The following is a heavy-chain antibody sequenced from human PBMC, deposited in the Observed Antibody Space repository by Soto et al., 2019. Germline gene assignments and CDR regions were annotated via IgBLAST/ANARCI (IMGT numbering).Heavy chain of an antibody. CDR3: IKVLTRGVGVPRFYFDS. CDR1: GFTFSNDW. J-gene: IGHJ4*02. CDR2: INADGGST. D-gene: IGHD3-9*01. V-gene: IGHV3-74*01. Sequence: QSGGSLRLSCAASGFTFSNDWMHWVRQAPGKGLEWVSRINADGGSTHYADSVRGRFTISRDNAKNTLFLQLNSLRVEDTAIYYCIKVLTRGVGVPRFYFDSWGQGTLVTVSS.